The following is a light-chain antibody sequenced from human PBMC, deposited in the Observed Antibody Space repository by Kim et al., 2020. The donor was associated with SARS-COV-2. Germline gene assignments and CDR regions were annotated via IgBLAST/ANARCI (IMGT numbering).Light chain of an antibody. Sequence: GHSITISCNGTSSDVGGYNYVSWYQHHPGKAPKFMIYDVTERPSGVSNRFSGSKSGNTASLTISGLQAEDEADYYCSSYTSSHTFVFGTGTKVTVL. V-gene: IGLV2-14*03. CDR2: DVT. CDR3: SSYTSSHTFV. J-gene: IGLJ1*01. CDR1: SSDVGGYNY.